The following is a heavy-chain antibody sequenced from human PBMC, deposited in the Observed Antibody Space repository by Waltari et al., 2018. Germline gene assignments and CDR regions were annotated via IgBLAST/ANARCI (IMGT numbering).Heavy chain of an antibody. CDR1: GGSISSSSYY. V-gene: IGHV4-39*07. D-gene: IGHD3-10*01. CDR2: IYYSGSP. J-gene: IGHJ4*02. CDR3: ASGYGSGSYSVY. Sequence: QLQLQESGPGLVKPSETLSLTCTVSGGSISSSSYYWGWIRQPPGKGLGWIGSIYYSGSPSYTPALTSRGTISVDTAKNQFSLKLSSVTAADTAVYYCASGYGSGSYSVYWGQGTLVTVSS.